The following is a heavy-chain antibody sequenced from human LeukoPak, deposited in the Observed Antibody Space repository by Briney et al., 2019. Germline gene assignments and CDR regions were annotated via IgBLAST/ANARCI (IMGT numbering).Heavy chain of an antibody. J-gene: IGHJ4*02. CDR2: IWYDGSNK. V-gene: IGHV3-33*01. CDR1: GFTFSRHG. Sequence: GGSLRLSCAASGFTFSRHGMHWVRQAPGKGLEWVAGIWYDGSNKYYADPVKGRFTISRDSSKNTLYLQMNSLRAEDTAVYYCARDAYGDYYFDYWGQGTLVTVSS. CDR3: ARDAYGDYYFDY. D-gene: IGHD4-17*01.